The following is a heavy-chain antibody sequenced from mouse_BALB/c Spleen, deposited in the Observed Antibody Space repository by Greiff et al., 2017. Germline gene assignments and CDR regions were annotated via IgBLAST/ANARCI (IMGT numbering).Heavy chain of an antibody. V-gene: IGHV5-6*01. Sequence: EVQLVESGGGLVKPGGSLKLSCAASGFTFSSYGMSWVRQTPDKRLEWVATISSGGSYTYYPDSVKGRFTISRDNAKNTLYLQMSSLKSEDTAMYYCARHDGPYAMDYWGQGTSVTVSS. CDR2: ISSGGSYT. D-gene: IGHD2-3*01. CDR3: ARHDGPYAMDY. CDR1: GFTFSSYG. J-gene: IGHJ4*01.